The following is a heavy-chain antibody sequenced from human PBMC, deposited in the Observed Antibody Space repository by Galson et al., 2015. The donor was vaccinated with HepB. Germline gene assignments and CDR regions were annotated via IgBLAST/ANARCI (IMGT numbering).Heavy chain of an antibody. CDR3: AKECTDDFWSGYPEPDY. V-gene: IGHV3-23*01. J-gene: IGHJ4*02. Sequence: SLRLSCAASGFTFSSYAMSWVRQAPGKGLEWVSAISGSGGSTYYADSVKGRFTISRDNSKNTLYLQMNSLRAEDTAVYYCAKECTDDFWSGYPEPDYWGQGTLVTVSS. D-gene: IGHD3-3*01. CDR1: GFTFSSYA. CDR2: ISGSGGST.